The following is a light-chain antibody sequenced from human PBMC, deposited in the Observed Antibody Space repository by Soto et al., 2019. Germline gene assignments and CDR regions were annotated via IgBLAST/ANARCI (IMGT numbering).Light chain of an antibody. CDR2: LGS. J-gene: IGKJ4*01. Sequence: VMTQSPLSLPVTPGEPASISCRSSQSLLHSDGYNYLDWYLQKPGQSPQLLIYLGSNRVSGVPDRFSGSGSGTDFTLKISRVEAEDVGVYYCMQALQTTYTFGGGTKVEIK. V-gene: IGKV2-28*01. CDR3: MQALQTTYT. CDR1: QSLLHSDGYNY.